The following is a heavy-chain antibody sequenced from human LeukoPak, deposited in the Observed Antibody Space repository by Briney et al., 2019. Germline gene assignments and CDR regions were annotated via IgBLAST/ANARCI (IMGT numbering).Heavy chain of an antibody. V-gene: IGHV3-23*01. CDR2: ISGSGGST. J-gene: IGHJ4*02. CDR1: GFTFSSYA. Sequence: GGSLRLSCAASGFTFSSYAMSWVRQAPGKGLEWVSAISGSGGSTYYADSVKGRFTISRDNSKNTLYLQMNSLRAEDTAVYYCASPDCSSTSCYAGRENYWGQGTLVTASS. CDR3: ASPDCSSTSCYAGRENY. D-gene: IGHD2-2*01.